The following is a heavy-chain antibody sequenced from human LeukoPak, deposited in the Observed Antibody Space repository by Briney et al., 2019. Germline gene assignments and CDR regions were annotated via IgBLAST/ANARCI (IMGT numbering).Heavy chain of an antibody. CDR1: GYSISSGYD. J-gene: IGHJ6*03. Sequence: SETLSLTCTVSGYSISSGYDWGWIRQPPGQGLEWIGSIYHSGSTYYNPSLKSRVTISVDTSKNQFSLKLSSVTAADTAVYYCASPAMAFIDQGRYNYYYYMDVWGKGTTVTVSS. CDR2: IYHSGST. V-gene: IGHV4-38-2*02. D-gene: IGHD5-18*01. CDR3: ASPAMAFIDQGRYNYYYYMDV.